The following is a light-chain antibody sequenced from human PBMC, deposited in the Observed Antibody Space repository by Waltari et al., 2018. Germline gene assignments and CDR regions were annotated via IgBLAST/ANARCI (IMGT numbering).Light chain of an antibody. Sequence: IQMTQAPSSLSASVGDRVTITCQASQDINKNLNWFQQKPGKAPKVLIFDASNLRTGVPLRFSGSGSGTHFTFTISGLQPEDVATYYCQHYENVPLTFGGGTRVEIK. CDR1: QDINKN. V-gene: IGKV1-33*01. J-gene: IGKJ4*01. CDR3: QHYENVPLT. CDR2: DAS.